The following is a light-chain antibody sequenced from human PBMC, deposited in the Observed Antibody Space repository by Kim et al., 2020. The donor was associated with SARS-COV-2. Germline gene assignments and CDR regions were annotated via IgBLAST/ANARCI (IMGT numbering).Light chain of an antibody. Sequence: LVLTQSPSASASLGASVKLTGTLSSGHSRNAIAWHQQQPERGPRYLMKLNSDGSHTKGDGIPDRFSGSSSGAERYLTISSLQSEDEADYYCQTWDTGIHVFGGGTQLTVL. J-gene: IGLJ3*02. V-gene: IGLV4-69*01. CDR2: LNSDGSH. CDR3: QTWDTGIHV. CDR1: SGHSRNA.